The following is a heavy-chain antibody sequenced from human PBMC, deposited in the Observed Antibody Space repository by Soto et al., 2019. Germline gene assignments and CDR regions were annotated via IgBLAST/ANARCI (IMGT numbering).Heavy chain of an antibody. CDR1: GGSISSSNW. V-gene: IGHV4-4*02. D-gene: IGHD3-10*01. CDR2: IYHSGST. J-gene: IGHJ6*02. CDR3: ARAGDVWFGELLVYYYYYGMDV. Sequence: SETLSLTCAVSGGSISSSNWWSWVRQPPGKGLEWIGEIYHSGSTNYNPSLKSRVTISVDKSKNQFSLKLSSVTAADAAVYYCARAGDVWFGELLVYYYYYGMDVWGQGTTVTVSS.